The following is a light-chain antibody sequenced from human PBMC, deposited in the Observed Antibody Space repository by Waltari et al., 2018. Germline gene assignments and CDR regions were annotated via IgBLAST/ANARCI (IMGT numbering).Light chain of an antibody. J-gene: IGKJ1*01. CDR1: QSVSSS. CDR2: GAS. Sequence: IVLTQSPGTLSLSPGERATLACRASQSVSSSLAWYQQKPGQSPQLLIDGASTRATGIPDRFTGSGSGTDFSLTISSLEPEDFAIYFCQHYVRLPATFGQGTKVEIK. V-gene: IGKV3-20*01. CDR3: QHYVRLPAT.